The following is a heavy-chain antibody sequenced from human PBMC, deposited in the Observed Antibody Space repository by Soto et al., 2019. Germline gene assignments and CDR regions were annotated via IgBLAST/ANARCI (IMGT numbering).Heavy chain of an antibody. CDR3: AKIVEGSHYYYYAMDV. CDR1: GYSFATTW. CDR2: IYPGDFDT. D-gene: IGHD2-21*01. Sequence: PGESLKISCKASGYSFATTWIGWVRQTPGKGLEWMGIIYPGDFDTKYSPSFEGHVTMSVDTSISTAYLKWSSLKASDTATYYCAKIVEGSHYYYYAMDVWGQGTTVTVS. J-gene: IGHJ6*02. V-gene: IGHV5-51*01.